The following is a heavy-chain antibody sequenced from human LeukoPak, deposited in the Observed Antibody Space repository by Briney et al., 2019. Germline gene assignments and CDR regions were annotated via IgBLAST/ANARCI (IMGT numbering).Heavy chain of an antibody. Sequence: PGGSLRLSCAASGFTFSSYSMNWVRQAPGKGLEWVSSISSSSSYIYYADSVKGRFTISRDNAKNSLYLQMNSLRAEDTAVYYCARDPSYYDSSGYPSYWGQGTLVTVSS. D-gene: IGHD3-22*01. CDR3: ARDPSYYDSSGYPSY. V-gene: IGHV3-21*01. CDR2: ISSSSSYI. CDR1: GFTFSSYS. J-gene: IGHJ4*02.